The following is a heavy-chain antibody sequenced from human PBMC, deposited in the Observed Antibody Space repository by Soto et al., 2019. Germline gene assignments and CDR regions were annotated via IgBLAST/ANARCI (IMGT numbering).Heavy chain of an antibody. Sequence: GGSLRLSCVASRFDFRSYEMNWVRQAPGKGLEWVSNIRANDESIYYADSVKGRVSVSRDNAKNSLFLEMNSLRVDDTAVYYCARETLRDAIDIWGQGTMVTVSS. V-gene: IGHV3-48*03. CDR2: IRANDESI. CDR1: RFDFRSYE. CDR3: ARETLRDAIDI. J-gene: IGHJ3*02.